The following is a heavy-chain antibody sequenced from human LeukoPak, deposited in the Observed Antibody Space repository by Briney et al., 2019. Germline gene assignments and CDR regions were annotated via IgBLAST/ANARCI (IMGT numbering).Heavy chain of an antibody. Sequence: GGSLRLSCAASGFTFSSYAMSWVRQAPGKALEWVSAISGSGGSTYYADSVKGRFTISRDNSKNTLYLQMNSLRAEDTAVYYCANDRRIRSSPFDIWGQGTMVTVSS. D-gene: IGHD2-15*01. CDR3: ANDRRIRSSPFDI. V-gene: IGHV3-23*01. CDR2: ISGSGGST. CDR1: GFTFSSYA. J-gene: IGHJ3*02.